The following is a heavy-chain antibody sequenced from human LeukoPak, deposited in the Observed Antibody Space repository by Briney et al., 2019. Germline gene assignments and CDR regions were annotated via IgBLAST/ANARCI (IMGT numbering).Heavy chain of an antibody. Sequence: GGSLRLSCEASGFTFSSYWMHWVRQAPGKGLEWVSRINSDGSSTNYADSAKGRFTISSDNAKNTLYLQMNSLRAEDTAVYYCARAMVTRRRYLDYWGQGTLVTVSS. D-gene: IGHD2-21*02. J-gene: IGHJ4*02. V-gene: IGHV3-74*01. CDR2: INSDGSST. CDR3: ARAMVTRRRYLDY. CDR1: GFTFSSYW.